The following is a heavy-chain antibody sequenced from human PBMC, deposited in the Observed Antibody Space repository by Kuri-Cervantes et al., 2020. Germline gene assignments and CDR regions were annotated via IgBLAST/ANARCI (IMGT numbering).Heavy chain of an antibody. CDR2: INPNSGGT. Sequence: ASVKVSCKASGYTFTSYYMHWVRQAPGQGLEWMGWINPNSGGTNYAQKFQGRVTMTRDTSISTAYMELSRLRSDDTAVYYCARVDSSSWYYYYYGMDVWGQGTTVTVSS. V-gene: IGHV1-2*02. CDR1: GYTFTSYY. CDR3: ARVDSSSWYYYYYGMDV. J-gene: IGHJ6*02. D-gene: IGHD6-13*01.